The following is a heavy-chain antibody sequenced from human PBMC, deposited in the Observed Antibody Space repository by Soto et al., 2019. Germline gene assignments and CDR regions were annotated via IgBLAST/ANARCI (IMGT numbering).Heavy chain of an antibody. CDR2: IGTAGDT. CDR1: GFTFSSYD. V-gene: IGHV3-13*01. CDR3: ARAPVSRDYGDPTFFDY. Sequence: PGGSLRLSCAASGFTFSSYDMHWVRQATGKGLEWVSAIGTAGDTYYPGSVKGRFTISRENAKNSLYLQMNSLRAGDTAVYYCARAPVSRDYGDPTFFDYWGQGTLVTVS. D-gene: IGHD4-17*01. J-gene: IGHJ4*02.